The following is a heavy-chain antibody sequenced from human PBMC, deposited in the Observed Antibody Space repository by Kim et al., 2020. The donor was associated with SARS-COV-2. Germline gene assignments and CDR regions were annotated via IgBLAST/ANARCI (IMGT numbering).Heavy chain of an antibody. Sequence: ASVKVSCKASGYTFTNYDINWVRQATGQGPEWMGWLNPELGNSGYAQEFQGRVTMTWNTSISTASMELSSLRSDDTAVYYCARAPKYAKSFGVDVWGQGTTVIVSS. CDR2: LNPELGNS. V-gene: IGHV1-8*01. J-gene: IGHJ6*02. D-gene: IGHD3-10*01. CDR1: GYTFTNYD. CDR3: ARAPKYAKSFGVDV.